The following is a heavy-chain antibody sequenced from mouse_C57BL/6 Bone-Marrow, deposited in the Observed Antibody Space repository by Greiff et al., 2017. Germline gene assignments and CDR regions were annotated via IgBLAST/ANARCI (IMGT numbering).Heavy chain of an antibody. Sequence: VQLQQSGAELARPGASVKLSCKASGCTFTSYGISWVKQRTGQGLEWIGEIYPRSGNTYYNEKFKGKATLTADKSSSTAYMELRSLTSEDSAVYFCARGGNYRAWFAYWGQGTLVTVSA. CDR2: IYPRSGNT. CDR1: GCTFTSYG. J-gene: IGHJ3*01. V-gene: IGHV1-81*01. D-gene: IGHD2-1*01. CDR3: ARGGNYRAWFAY.